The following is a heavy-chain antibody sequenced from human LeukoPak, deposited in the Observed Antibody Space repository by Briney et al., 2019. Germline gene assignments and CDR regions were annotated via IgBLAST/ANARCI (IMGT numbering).Heavy chain of an antibody. J-gene: IGHJ6*04. CDR2: ICGSGGST. V-gene: IGHV3-23*01. D-gene: IGHD2-2*01. CDR1: GFTFSSYA. Sequence: GGSLRLSCAASGFTFSSYAMSWVRQAPGKGLEWVSAICGSGGSTYYADSVKGRFTISRDNSKNTLYLQMNSLRAEDTAVYYCAKAPVPAAIDYYYGMDVWGKGTTVTVSS. CDR3: AKAPVPAAIDYYYGMDV.